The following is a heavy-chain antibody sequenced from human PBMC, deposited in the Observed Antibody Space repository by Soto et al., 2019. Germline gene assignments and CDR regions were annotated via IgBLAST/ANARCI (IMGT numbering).Heavy chain of an antibody. J-gene: IGHJ5*02. V-gene: IGHV3-23*01. CDR3: AKGNYDFWSGYLNWFDP. CDR2: ISGSGGST. CDR1: GFTFSSYA. D-gene: IGHD3-3*01. Sequence: GGSLRLSCAASGFTFSSYAMSWVSQAPGKGLEWVSAISGSGGSTYYADSVKGRFTISRDNSKNTLYLQMNSLRAEDTAVYYCAKGNYDFWSGYLNWFDPWGQGTQVTVS.